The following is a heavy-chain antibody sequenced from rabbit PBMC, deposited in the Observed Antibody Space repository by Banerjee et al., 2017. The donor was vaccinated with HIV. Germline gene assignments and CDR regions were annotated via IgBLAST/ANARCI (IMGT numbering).Heavy chain of an antibody. Sequence: QEQLVESGGGLVQPGGSLKVSCKASGFDFSNYGVSWVRQAPGKGLEWIGYIDPVFGSIHYASWVNGRFTISDHNAQNTLYLQLNSLTAADTASYFCARDLAGVIGWNFNLWGQGTLVTVS. V-gene: IGHV1S47*01. D-gene: IGHD4-1*01. CDR2: IDPVFGSI. J-gene: IGHJ4*01. CDR1: GFDFSNYG. CDR3: ARDLAGVIGWNFNL.